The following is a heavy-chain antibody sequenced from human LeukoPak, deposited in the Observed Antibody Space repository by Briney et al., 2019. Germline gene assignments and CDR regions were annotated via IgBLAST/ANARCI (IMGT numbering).Heavy chain of an antibody. CDR3: ARDYYDSSGYNYYYYYMDV. CDR2: IYHSGST. Sequence: PSETPSLTCAVSGGSISSSNWWSWVRQPPGKGLEWIGEIYHSGSTNYNPPLKSRVTISVDKSKNQFSLKLSSVTAADTAVYYCARDYYDSSGYNYYYYYMDVWGKGTTVTISS. CDR1: GGSISSSNW. V-gene: IGHV4-4*02. J-gene: IGHJ6*03. D-gene: IGHD3-22*01.